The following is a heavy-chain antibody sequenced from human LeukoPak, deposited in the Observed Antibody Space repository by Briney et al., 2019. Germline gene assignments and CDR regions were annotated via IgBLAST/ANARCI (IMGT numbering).Heavy chain of an antibody. V-gene: IGHV3-48*03. CDR3: ARRHYYGSGKQFDP. D-gene: IGHD3-10*01. CDR2: ISSSDTPK. Sequence: PGGSLRLSCVGSGFTFRSYDMNWVRQAPGKGLEWGSFISSSDTPKNYADSVKGRFTISRDNAKNSLYLQMNSLRTEDTPLYYCARRHYYGSGKQFDPWGQGTLVTVSS. J-gene: IGHJ5*02. CDR1: GFTFRSYD.